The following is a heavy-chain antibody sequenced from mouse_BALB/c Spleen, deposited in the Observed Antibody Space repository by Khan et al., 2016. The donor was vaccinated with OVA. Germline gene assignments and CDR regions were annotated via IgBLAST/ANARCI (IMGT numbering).Heavy chain of an antibody. Sequence: QIQLVQSGPELKKPGETVKISCKASGYTFTNYGMNWVEQAPGKGLKWMGWINTYTGEPTYADDFKGRFAFSLETSASTAYLQINNLKNEDTATYFCASGGYWYFDVWGAGTTGTVSS. CDR2: INTYTGEP. CDR1: GYTFTNYG. D-gene: IGHD1-1*02. V-gene: IGHV9-3-1*01. CDR3: ASGGYWYFDV. J-gene: IGHJ1*01.